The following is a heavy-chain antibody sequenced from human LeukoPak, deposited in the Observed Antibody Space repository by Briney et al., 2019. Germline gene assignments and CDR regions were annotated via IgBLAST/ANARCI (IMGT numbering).Heavy chain of an antibody. CDR1: GGSISSDNYF. CDR3: AREVHEPASTDAFDI. Sequence: PSETLSLTCTVSGGSISSDNYFWSWIRQHPGKGLEWLGYIYHSGSAYYNPSLKSRLTISVDTSKNQFSLKLNSVIPEDKAVYYCAREVHEPASTDAFDIWGQGTMVTVSS. CDR2: IYHSGSA. J-gene: IGHJ3*02. D-gene: IGHD2-15*01. V-gene: IGHV4-31*03.